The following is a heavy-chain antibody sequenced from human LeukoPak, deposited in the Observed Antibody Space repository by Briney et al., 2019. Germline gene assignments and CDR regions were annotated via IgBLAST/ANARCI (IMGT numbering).Heavy chain of an antibody. CDR2: INSDGSIT. D-gene: IGHD3-16*01. Sequence: HPGGSLRLSCAASGFTFSRNWTHWVRQAPGKGLVWVSRINSDGSITNYADSVKGRFTISRDNAKNTLYLQMNSLRAEDMALYYCAKGQDYSYARPFDYWGQGTLVTVSS. CDR3: AKGQDYSYARPFDY. CDR1: GFTFSRNW. J-gene: IGHJ4*02. V-gene: IGHV3-74*01.